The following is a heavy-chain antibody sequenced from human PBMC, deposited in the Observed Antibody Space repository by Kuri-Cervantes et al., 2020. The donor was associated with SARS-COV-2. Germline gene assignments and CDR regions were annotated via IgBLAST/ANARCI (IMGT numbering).Heavy chain of an antibody. Sequence: ASVKVSCKASGYTSTSYGISWVRQAPGQGLEWMGWISAYNGNTNYAQKLQGRVTMTTDTSTSTAYMELRSLRSDDTAVYYCAREGYYDSSGYFGDYVRMDVWGQGTTVTVSS. J-gene: IGHJ6*02. CDR3: AREGYYDSSGYFGDYVRMDV. V-gene: IGHV1-18*01. CDR2: ISAYNGNT. D-gene: IGHD3-22*01. CDR1: GYTSTSYG.